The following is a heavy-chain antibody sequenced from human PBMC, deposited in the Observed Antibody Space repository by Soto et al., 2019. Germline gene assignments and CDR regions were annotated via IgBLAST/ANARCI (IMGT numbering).Heavy chain of an antibody. V-gene: IGHV4-59*01. J-gene: IGHJ5*02. CDR1: GGSISSYY. D-gene: IGHD3-22*01. Sequence: SETLSLTCTVSGGSISSYYWSWIRRPPGKGLEWIGYIYYSGSTNYNPSLKSRVTISVDTSKNQFSLKLSSVTAADTAVYYCARAYYYDSPWFDPWGQGTLVTVS. CDR3: ARAYYYDSPWFDP. CDR2: IYYSGST.